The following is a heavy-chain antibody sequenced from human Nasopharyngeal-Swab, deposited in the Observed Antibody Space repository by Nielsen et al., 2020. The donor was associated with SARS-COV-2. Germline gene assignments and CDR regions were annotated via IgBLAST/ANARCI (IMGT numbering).Heavy chain of an antibody. D-gene: IGHD3-3*01. V-gene: IGHV1-69*13. J-gene: IGHJ5*02. CDR2: IIPIFGTA. CDR1: GGTFSSYA. CDR3: ARNPGYYDFWSGYPNWFDP. Sequence: SVKVACKASGGTFSSYAISWVRQAPGQGLEWMGGIIPIFGTANYAQKFQGRVTITADESTSTAYMELSSLRSEDTAVYYCARNPGYYDFWSGYPNWFDPWGQGTLVTVSS.